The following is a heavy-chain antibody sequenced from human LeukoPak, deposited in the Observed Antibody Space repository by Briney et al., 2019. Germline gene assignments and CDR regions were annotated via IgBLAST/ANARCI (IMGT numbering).Heavy chain of an antibody. CDR2: IKPKTDGETT. CDR1: GFTFSNAY. CDR3: ITPLPYSAQ. J-gene: IGHJ4*02. V-gene: IGHV3-15*07. Sequence: GRSLRLSCAASGFTFSNAYMNWVRQAPGKGLEWVGRIKPKTDGETTEYAAPVKGRFSISRDDSKNMLYLQMNSLKTEDTAVYYCITPLPYSAQGGQGTLVTASS. D-gene: IGHD2-21*01.